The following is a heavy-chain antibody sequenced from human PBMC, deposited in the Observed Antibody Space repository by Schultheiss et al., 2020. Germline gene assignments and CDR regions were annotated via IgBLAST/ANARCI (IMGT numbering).Heavy chain of an antibody. V-gene: IGHV1-2*04. CDR1: GYTFTSYG. D-gene: IGHD1-26*01. CDR2: INPNSGGT. J-gene: IGHJ4*02. CDR3: ARHRYSGSYGGFDY. Sequence: ASVKVSCKASGYTFTSYGISWVRQAPGQGLEWMGWINPNSGGTNYAQKFQGWVTMTRDTSISTAYMELSRLRSDDTAVYYCARHRYSGSYGGFDYWGQGTLVTVSS.